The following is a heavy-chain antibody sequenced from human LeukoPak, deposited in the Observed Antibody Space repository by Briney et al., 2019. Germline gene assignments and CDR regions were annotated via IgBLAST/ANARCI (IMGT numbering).Heavy chain of an antibody. Sequence: GGSLRLSCAASGSTFSSYAMSWVRQAPGKGLEWVSAISGSGGSTYYADSVKGRFTISRDNSKNTLYLQMNSLRAEDTAVYYCAKDQYQLLFYMDVWGKGTTVTVSS. CDR1: GSTFSSYA. D-gene: IGHD2-2*01. J-gene: IGHJ6*03. CDR2: ISGSGGST. V-gene: IGHV3-23*01. CDR3: AKDQYQLLFYMDV.